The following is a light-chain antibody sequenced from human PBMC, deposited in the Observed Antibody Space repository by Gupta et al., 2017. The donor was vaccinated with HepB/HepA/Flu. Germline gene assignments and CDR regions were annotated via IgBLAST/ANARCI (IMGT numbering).Light chain of an antibody. V-gene: IGKV3-11*01. Sequence: EIVLTQSPATLSLSPGERATLSCRASQNINNYLAWYQQKPGQAPRLLISDASNRATGIPARFSGSGSGTDLTLTISSLEPEDSAVYYCQQRNSWPLTFGGGTKVEIK. CDR1: QNINNY. J-gene: IGKJ4*01. CDR3: QQRNSWPLT. CDR2: DAS.